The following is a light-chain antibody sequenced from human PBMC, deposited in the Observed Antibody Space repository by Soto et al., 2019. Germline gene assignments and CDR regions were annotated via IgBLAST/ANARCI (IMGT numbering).Light chain of an antibody. CDR3: GTWDSSLSAYV. J-gene: IGLJ1*01. V-gene: IGLV1-51*02. Sequence: QSVLTQPPSVSAAPGQKVTISCSGSNSNIGNNYVSWYQQLPGTAPKLLIYENNKRPSGIPDRSSGSKSGTSATLGITGLQTGDEADYYCGTWDSSLSAYVFGTGTKV. CDR1: NSNIGNNY. CDR2: ENN.